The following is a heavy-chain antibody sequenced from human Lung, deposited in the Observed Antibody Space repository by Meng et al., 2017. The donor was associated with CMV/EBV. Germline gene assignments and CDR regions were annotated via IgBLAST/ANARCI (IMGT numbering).Heavy chain of an antibody. D-gene: IGHD3-3*01. CDR2: ISGYNDNT. Sequence: ASLKVSCKASGYTFTNYGISWVRQAPGQGLEWMAWISGYNDNTDYTQKFQGRVPMTTDKSTSTAYMELRNLRSDDTAVYYCARSHYYDFWRGYFSVWLDPWGQGXLVTVSS. CDR1: GYTFTNYG. CDR3: ARSHYYDFWRGYFSVWLDP. V-gene: IGHV1-18*01. J-gene: IGHJ5*02.